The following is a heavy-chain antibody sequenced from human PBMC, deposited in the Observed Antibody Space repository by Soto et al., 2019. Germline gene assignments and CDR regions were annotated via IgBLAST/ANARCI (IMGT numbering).Heavy chain of an antibody. CDR1: GFTFSNYA. CDR2: ISGSGVST. J-gene: IGHJ4*02. V-gene: IGHV3-23*01. CDR3: ARLARSDCESRADY. D-gene: IGHD2-21*02. Sequence: EVQLLESGGGLVQPGGSLRLSCAASGFTFSNYAMSWVRQAPGKGLEWVSGISGSGVSTYYADSVKGRFTISRDNSKNTRSLQINSLSAGDTAVYYCARLARSDCESRADYWGQGTLVTVCS.